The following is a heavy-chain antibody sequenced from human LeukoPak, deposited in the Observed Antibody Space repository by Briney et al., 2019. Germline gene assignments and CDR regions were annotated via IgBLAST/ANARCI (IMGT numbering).Heavy chain of an antibody. CDR2: IGPHSCGT. CDR3: GRNRLGKALDI. J-gene: IGHJ3*02. Sequence: VAVKVSCKASGYTFTDYFIHWVRQAPGQGLEWMGWIGPHSCGTNYAQNFQGRVTVTSDTSITTAYMELSKLTSDDTAVYYCGRNRLGKALDIWGQGTRVT. V-gene: IGHV1-2*02. CDR1: GYTFTDYF. D-gene: IGHD7-27*01.